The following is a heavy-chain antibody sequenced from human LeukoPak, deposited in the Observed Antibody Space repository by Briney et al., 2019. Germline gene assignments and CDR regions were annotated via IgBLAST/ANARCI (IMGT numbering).Heavy chain of an antibody. J-gene: IGHJ4*02. CDR2: ISSGSGYI. Sequence: GGSLRLSCAASGFTFSTYGMNWVRQAPGKGLEWVSSISSGSGYIYYADSVKGRFTISRDNAKSSLYLQMNSLRAEDTAVYYCARDEHGSGSYYNFDYWGQGTLVTVSS. CDR1: GFTFSTYG. CDR3: ARDEHGSGSYYNFDY. D-gene: IGHD3-10*01. V-gene: IGHV3-21*01.